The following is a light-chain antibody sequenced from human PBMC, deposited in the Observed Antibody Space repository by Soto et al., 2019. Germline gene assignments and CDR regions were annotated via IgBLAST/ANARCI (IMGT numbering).Light chain of an antibody. V-gene: IGLV4-69*01. Sequence: QLVLTQSPSASASLGASVKLTCTLSSGHSSYTIAWHQQQPEKGPRYLMTLNSDGSHSKGDGIPDRFSGSSSGAERYLSISSLQSEDEADYYCKTWGTGIEVFGGGTKLTVL. CDR1: SGHSSYT. CDR2: LNSDGSH. CDR3: KTWGTGIEV. J-gene: IGLJ3*02.